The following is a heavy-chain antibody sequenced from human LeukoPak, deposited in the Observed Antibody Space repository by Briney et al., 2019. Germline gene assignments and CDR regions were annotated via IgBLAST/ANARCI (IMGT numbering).Heavy chain of an antibody. V-gene: IGHV3-23*01. J-gene: IGHJ4*02. CDR2: ISGSGGNT. CDR1: GFTFSNYA. D-gene: IGHD1-14*01. CDR3: AKPAKTDYADY. Sequence: GGSLRLFCAASGFTFSNYAMNWVRQAPGKGLEWVSAISGSGGNTYYADSVKGRFTISRDNSKNTLYLQMTSLRAEDTALYYCAKPAKTDYADYWGQGTLVTVSS.